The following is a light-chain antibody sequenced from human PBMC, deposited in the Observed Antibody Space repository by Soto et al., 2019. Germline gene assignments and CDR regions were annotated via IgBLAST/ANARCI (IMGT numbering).Light chain of an antibody. CDR1: QDISNY. Sequence: DIQMTQSPSSLSASVGDRVTITCQASQDISNYLNWYQQKPGKAPKLLIYDASNLETGVPSRFSGSGSGTGFNFTISSLQPEDIATYYCQQYDNLPPYTFGQGTKLEIK. CDR3: QQYDNLPPYT. V-gene: IGKV1-33*01. J-gene: IGKJ2*01. CDR2: DAS.